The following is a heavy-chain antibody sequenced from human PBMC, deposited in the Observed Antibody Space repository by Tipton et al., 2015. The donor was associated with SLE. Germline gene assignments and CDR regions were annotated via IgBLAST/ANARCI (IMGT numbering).Heavy chain of an antibody. V-gene: IGHV4-59*01. J-gene: IGHJ6*03. D-gene: IGHD4-11*01. CDR2: IYYSGST. CDR3: ARGYSNYSYYYYYYMDV. Sequence: TLSLTCTVSGGSISNYYWNWIRQPPGKGLEWIGYIYYSGSTNYNPSLKSRVTISVDTSKNQFPLKLSSVTAADTAVYYCARGYSNYSYYYYYYMDVWGKGTTVTVSS. CDR1: GGSISNYY.